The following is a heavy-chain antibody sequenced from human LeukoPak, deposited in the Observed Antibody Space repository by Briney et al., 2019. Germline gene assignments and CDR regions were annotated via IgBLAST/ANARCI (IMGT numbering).Heavy chain of an antibody. D-gene: IGHD6-13*01. CDR3: ARDRVEIAAAGTGPGFDP. Sequence: ASVKVSCKASGGTFSSYAISWVRQAPGQGLEWMGGIIPIFGTANYAQKFQGRVTIIADESTSTAYMELSSLRSEDTAVYYCARDRVEIAAAGTGPGFDPWGQGTLVTVSS. V-gene: IGHV1-69*13. CDR2: IIPIFGTA. J-gene: IGHJ5*02. CDR1: GGTFSSYA.